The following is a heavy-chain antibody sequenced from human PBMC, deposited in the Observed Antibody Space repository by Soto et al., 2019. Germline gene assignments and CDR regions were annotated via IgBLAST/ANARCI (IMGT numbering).Heavy chain of an antibody. V-gene: IGHV3-30*18. J-gene: IGHJ1*01. CDR2: ISYDGSNK. CDR3: AKDSTAHYDSGAEYFQH. Sequence: GGSLRLSCAASGFTFSSYGMHWVRQAPGKGLEWVAVISYDGSNKYYADSVKGRFTISRDNSKNTLYLQMNSLRAEDTAGYYCAKDSTAHYDSGAEYFQHWGQGTLVTVSS. D-gene: IGHD3-22*01. CDR1: GFTFSSYG.